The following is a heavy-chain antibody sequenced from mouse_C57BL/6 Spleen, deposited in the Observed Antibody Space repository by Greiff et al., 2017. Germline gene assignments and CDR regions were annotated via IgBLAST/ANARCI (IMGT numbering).Heavy chain of an antibody. Sequence: QVQLKQSGPELVKPGASVKISCKASGYAFSSSWMNWVKQRPGKGLEWIGRIYPGDGDTNYNGKFKGKATLTADKSSSTAYMQLSSLTSEDSAVYFCARAPSGYPDYWGQGTTLTVSS. CDR3: ARAPSGYPDY. CDR2: IYPGDGDT. CDR1: GYAFSSSW. V-gene: IGHV1-82*01. D-gene: IGHD2-2*01. J-gene: IGHJ2*01.